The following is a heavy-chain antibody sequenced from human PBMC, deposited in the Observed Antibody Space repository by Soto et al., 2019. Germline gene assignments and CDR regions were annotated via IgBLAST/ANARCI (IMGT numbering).Heavy chain of an antibody. CDR3: ARGREIFGAVTPFEY. J-gene: IGHJ4*02. V-gene: IGHV4-34*01. Sequence: SETLSLTCAVYGGSFSGCYWSWIRQPPGKGLEWIGEINHTGSTKYNPSLKSRVTISLDTSKNQFSLSLRSVTAADTAVYYCARGREIFGAVTPFEYWGQGTQVTVSS. CDR2: INHTGST. CDR1: GGSFSGCY. D-gene: IGHD3-3*01.